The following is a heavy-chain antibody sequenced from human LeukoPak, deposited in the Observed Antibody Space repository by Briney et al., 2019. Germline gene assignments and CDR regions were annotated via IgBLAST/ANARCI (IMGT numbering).Heavy chain of an antibody. Sequence: PSETLSLTCTVSGGSISSYYWSWIRQPPGKGLEWIGYIYYSGSTNYNPSLKSRVTISVDTSKNQFSLKLSSVTAADTAVYYCARHRIRGVMLDYWGQGTLVTVSS. D-gene: IGHD3-10*01. CDR3: ARHRIRGVMLDY. CDR1: GGSISSYY. J-gene: IGHJ4*02. CDR2: IYYSGST. V-gene: IGHV4-59*08.